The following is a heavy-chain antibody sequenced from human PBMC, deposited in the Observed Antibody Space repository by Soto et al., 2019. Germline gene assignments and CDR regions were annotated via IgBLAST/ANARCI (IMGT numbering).Heavy chain of an antibody. CDR2: IWYDGSNK. V-gene: IGHV3-33*08. CDR3: ARVFGLRDAFDI. Sequence: GGSLRLSCAASGFTFSSYAMHWVRQAPGKGLEWVAVIWYDGSNKYYADSVKGRFTISRDNSKNTLYLQMNSLRAEDTAVYYCARVFGLRDAFDIWGQGTMVTVSS. CDR1: GFTFSSYA. J-gene: IGHJ3*02. D-gene: IGHD5-12*01.